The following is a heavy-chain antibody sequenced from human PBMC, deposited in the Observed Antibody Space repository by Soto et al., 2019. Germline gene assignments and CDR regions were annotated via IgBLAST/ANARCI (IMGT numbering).Heavy chain of an antibody. V-gene: IGHV4-4*02. CDR1: GGSISSSNW. CDR2: IYHSGST. D-gene: IGHD2-21*02. CDR3: AAYCGGDCYSSKAFDI. J-gene: IGHJ3*02. Sequence: SETLSLTCAVSGGSISSSNWWSWVRQPPGKGLEWIGEIYHSGSTNYNPSLKSRVTISVDKSKNQFSLKLSSVTAADTAVYYCAAYCGGDCYSSKAFDIWGQGTMVTVSS.